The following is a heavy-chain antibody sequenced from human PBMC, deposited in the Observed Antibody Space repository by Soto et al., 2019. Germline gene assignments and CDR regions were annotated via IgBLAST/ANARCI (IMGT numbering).Heavy chain of an antibody. D-gene: IGHD6-19*01. CDR3: ARGPTGWYGYDY. J-gene: IGHJ4*02. V-gene: IGHV3-74*01. CDR2: INSDATTK. CDR1: GFTFRSSW. Sequence: EVQLVESGGGLVQPGGSLRLSCVASGFTFRSSWMHWVRQAPGKGLLWVSRINSDATTKNYADYVQGRFTIARDNAENTLYLQMDSLTAEDTAVYYCARGPTGWYGYDYWGQGTLVTVSS.